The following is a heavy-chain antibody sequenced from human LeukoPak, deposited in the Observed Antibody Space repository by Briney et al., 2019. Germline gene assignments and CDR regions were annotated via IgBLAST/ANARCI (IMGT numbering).Heavy chain of an antibody. CDR3: ARATTYYYDSSGTNWFDP. Sequence: ASVKVSCKASGYTFTSYGISWVRQAPGQGLEWMGWISAYNGNTNYAQKLQGRVTMTTDTSTSTAYMELRSLRSDDTAVYYCARATTYYYDSSGTNWFDPWGQGTLVTVSS. CDR1: GYTFTSYG. CDR2: ISAYNGNT. V-gene: IGHV1-18*01. J-gene: IGHJ5*02. D-gene: IGHD3-22*01.